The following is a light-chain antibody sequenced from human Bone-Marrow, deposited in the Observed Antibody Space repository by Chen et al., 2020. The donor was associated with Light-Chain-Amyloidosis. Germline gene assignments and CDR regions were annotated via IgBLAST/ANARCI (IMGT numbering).Light chain of an antibody. CDR1: NIGSTS. CDR3: QVCDRSSDRPV. V-gene: IGLV3-21*02. Sequence: SYVLTQPSSVSVAPGQTATIACGGNNIGSTSVHWYQQTPGQAPLLVVYDDSDRPSGIPERLSGYNSGHTANLTISRVVAGDEADYYCQVCDRSSDRPVCGGGTKLTVL. CDR2: DDS. J-gene: IGLJ3*02.